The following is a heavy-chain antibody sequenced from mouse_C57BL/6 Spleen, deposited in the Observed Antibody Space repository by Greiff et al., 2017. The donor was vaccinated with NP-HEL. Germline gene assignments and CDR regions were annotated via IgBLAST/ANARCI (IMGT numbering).Heavy chain of an antibody. V-gene: IGHV1-55*01. CDR3: ARLGLRRDYYAMDY. Sequence: VQLQQSGAELVKPGASVKMSCKASGYTFTSYWITWVKQRPGQGLEWIGDIYPGSGSTNYNEKFKSKATLTVDTSSSTAYMQLSSLTSEDSAVYYCARLGLRRDYYAMDYWGQGTSVTVSS. D-gene: IGHD2-4*01. J-gene: IGHJ4*01. CDR2: IYPGSGST. CDR1: GYTFTSYW.